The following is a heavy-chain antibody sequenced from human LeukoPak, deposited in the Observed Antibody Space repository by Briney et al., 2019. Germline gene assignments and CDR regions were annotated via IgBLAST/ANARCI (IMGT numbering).Heavy chain of an antibody. CDR2: ISSSSSYI. CDR3: ARDLRGATSPFDY. Sequence: GGSLRLSCAASGFTFSSYSMNWVRQAPGKGLEWVSSISSSSSYIYYADSVKGRFTISRDNAKNSLYLQMNSLRAEDTAVYYCARDLRGATSPFDYWGQGTLVTVSS. D-gene: IGHD1-26*01. CDR1: GFTFSSYS. V-gene: IGHV3-21*01. J-gene: IGHJ4*02.